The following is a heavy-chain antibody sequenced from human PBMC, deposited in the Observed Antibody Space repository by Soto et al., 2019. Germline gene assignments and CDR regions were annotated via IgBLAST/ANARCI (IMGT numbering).Heavy chain of an antibody. Sequence: PGGSLRLSCAASGFTFSSYGMHWVRQAPGKGLEWVAVISYDGSNQYYTDSVKGRFTISRDNSKNTLYLQMNSLRAEDTAVYYCARDRVESGYPEYFQHWGQGTLVTVS. CDR3: ARDRVESGYPEYFQH. CDR1: GFTFSSYG. D-gene: IGHD3-22*01. J-gene: IGHJ1*01. CDR2: ISYDGSNQ. V-gene: IGHV3-30*03.